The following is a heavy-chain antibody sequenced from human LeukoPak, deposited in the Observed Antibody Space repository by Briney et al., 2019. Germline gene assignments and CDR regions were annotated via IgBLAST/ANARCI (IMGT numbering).Heavy chain of an antibody. CDR2: IYTSGST. CDR3: ASGHYDFS. CDR1: GGSISSGSYY. Sequence: SQTLSLTCTVSGGSISSGSYYWSWIRQPAGKGLEWIGRIYTSGSTNYNPSLKSRVTISVDTSKIQFSLKLSSVTAADTAVYYCASGHYDFSWGQGTLVTVSS. V-gene: IGHV4-61*02. D-gene: IGHD3-3*01. J-gene: IGHJ5*02.